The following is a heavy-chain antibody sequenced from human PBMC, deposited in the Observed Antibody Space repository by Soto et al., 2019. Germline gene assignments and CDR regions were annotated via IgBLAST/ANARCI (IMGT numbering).Heavy chain of an antibody. J-gene: IGHJ6*02. CDR2: ISYDGSNK. V-gene: IGHV3-30-3*01. D-gene: IGHD6-19*01. Sequence: GGSLRLSCAASGFTFSSYAMHWVRQAPGKGLEWVAVISYDGSNKYYADSVKGRFTISRDNSKNTLYLQMNSLRAEDTAVYYRARQRYSSGWPYYYYYGMDVWGQGTTVTVSS. CDR3: ARQRYSSGWPYYYYYGMDV. CDR1: GFTFSSYA.